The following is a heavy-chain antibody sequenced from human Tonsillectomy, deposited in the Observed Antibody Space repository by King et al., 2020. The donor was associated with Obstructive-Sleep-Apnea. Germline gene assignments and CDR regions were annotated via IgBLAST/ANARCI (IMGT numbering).Heavy chain of an antibody. CDR2: ISYDGYNK. V-gene: IGHV3-30*18. J-gene: IGHJ1*01. Sequence: QVQLVESGGGVVQPGRSLRLSCAASGFTFSNYGMHWVRQAPGKGLEWVAVISYDGYNKYYVDSVKGRFTISRDNSKNTLYLQMDSLRPEDTAVYYCAKDPGDYGVEYFQHWGQGTLVTVSS. CDR1: GFTFSNYG. D-gene: IGHD4-17*01. CDR3: AKDPGDYGVEYFQH.